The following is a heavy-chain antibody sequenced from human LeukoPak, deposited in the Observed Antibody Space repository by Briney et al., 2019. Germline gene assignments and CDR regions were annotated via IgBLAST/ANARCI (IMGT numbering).Heavy chain of an antibody. D-gene: IGHD2-2*01. CDR3: ARGYCSSTSCYWDNWFDP. CDR2: IYTTGRT. J-gene: IGHJ5*02. CDR1: GGSTTSASYY. Sequence: SETLSLPPSLSGGSTTSASYYLSWTPAPAGTGLEWIERIYTTGRTNYNPSLQSRVTISVDTSKNQFPLKLSSVTAADTAVYYCARGYCSSTSCYWDNWFDPWGQGTLVTVSS. V-gene: IGHV4-61*02.